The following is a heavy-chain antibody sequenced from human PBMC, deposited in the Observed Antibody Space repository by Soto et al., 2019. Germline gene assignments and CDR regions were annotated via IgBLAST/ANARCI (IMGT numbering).Heavy chain of an antibody. CDR1: GFTFSLYS. CDR3: ARAVTWGFDV. V-gene: IGHV3-48*02. CDR2: ISRSSTGL. D-gene: IGHD7-27*01. J-gene: IGHJ6*02. Sequence: EVQLVESGGGLVQPGGSLRLSCAASGFTFSLYSMSWVRQAPGKGLGWVSYISRSSTGLHYADSGKGRFTISRDDATNSMHLQMNSLRDGDTAVYYCARAVTWGFDVWGQGTTVSISS.